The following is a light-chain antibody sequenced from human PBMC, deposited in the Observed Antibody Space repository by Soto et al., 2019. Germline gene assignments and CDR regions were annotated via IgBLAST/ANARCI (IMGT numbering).Light chain of an antibody. CDR2: GAS. CDR1: QSVSSGY. J-gene: IGKJ5*01. Sequence: EIVLTQSPGTLSVSPGERATLSCRASQSVSSGYLAWYQQKPGQAPRLLIYGASTRATGIPARFSGSGSGTDFALTISRLETEDFAVYYCQQYSSSPSITFGQGTRVEIK. V-gene: IGKV3-20*01. CDR3: QQYSSSPSIT.